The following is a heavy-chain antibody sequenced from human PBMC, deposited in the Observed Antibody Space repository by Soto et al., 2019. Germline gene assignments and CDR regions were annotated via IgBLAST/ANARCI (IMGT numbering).Heavy chain of an antibody. CDR1: GGSISSYY. CDR2: IYSSGST. J-gene: IGHJ6*02. V-gene: IGHV4-4*07. Sequence: QVQLQESGPGLVKPSETLSLTCTVSGGSISSYYWSWIRQHAGKGLEWIGRIYSSGSTNYKPSLKSRVTMSVDTSKNQFSLKLSSVTAADTAVYYCARGGHYDSSGNYYYYGMDVWGQGTTVTVSS. CDR3: ARGGHYDSSGNYYYYGMDV. D-gene: IGHD3-22*01.